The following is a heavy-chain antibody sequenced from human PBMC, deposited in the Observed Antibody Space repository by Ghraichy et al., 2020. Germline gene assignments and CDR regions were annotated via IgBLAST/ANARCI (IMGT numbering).Heavy chain of an antibody. J-gene: IGHJ4*02. CDR1: RFTFSDYY. CDR2: ISSSGTTI. V-gene: IGHV3-11*04. Sequence: GGSLRLSCAASRFTFSDYYMSWIRQAPGKGLEWVSYISSSGTTIYYADSVKGRFTISRDNAKNSLYLQMNSLRAEDTAMYYCARLIVGASRRIDYWGQGTLVTVSS. D-gene: IGHD1-26*01. CDR3: ARLIVGASRRIDY.